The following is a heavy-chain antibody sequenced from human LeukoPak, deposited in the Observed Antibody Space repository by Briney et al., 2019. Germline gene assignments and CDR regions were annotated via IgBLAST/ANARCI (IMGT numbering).Heavy chain of an antibody. V-gene: IGHV4-59*01. Sequence: SETLSLTCTVSDDSITMYYWTWIRQPPGKGLEWIGYIYYSGSTNYNPSLKSRVSISVDTSKNQFSLKLSSVTAADTALYYCARGSGYSYNEYFFDNWGQGTLVTVSS. CDR2: IYYSGST. D-gene: IGHD5-18*01. J-gene: IGHJ4*02. CDR1: DDSITMYY. CDR3: ARGSGYSYNEYFFDN.